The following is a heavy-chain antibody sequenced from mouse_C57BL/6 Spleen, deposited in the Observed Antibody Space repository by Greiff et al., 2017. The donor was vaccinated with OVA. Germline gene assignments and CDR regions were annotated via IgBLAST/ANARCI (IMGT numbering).Heavy chain of an antibody. CDR2: IYPRSGNT. J-gene: IGHJ4*01. CDR3: ARDGTYAMDY. CDR1: GYTFTSYG. V-gene: IGHV1-81*01. Sequence: QVHVKQSGAELARPGASVKLFCKASGYTFTSYGISWVKQRTGQGLEWIGEIYPRSGNTYYNEKFKGKATLTADKSSSTAYMELRSLTSEDSAVYFCARDGTYAMDYWGQGTSVTVSS. D-gene: IGHD2-3*01.